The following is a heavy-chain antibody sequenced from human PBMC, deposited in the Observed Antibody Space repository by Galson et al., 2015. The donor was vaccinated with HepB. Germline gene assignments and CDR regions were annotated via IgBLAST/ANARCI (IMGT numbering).Heavy chain of an antibody. CDR1: GFIFSDYY. D-gene: IGHD2/OR15-2a*01. V-gene: IGHV3-66*01. Sequence: SLRLSCAASGFIFSDYYMSWIRQAPGKGLEWVSVIFGGDNTYYADSVKGRCTISRDNSKNTVYLQMDSLRVEDTALYYCARGLGTRYSNSWYFFDAMDVWGQGTMGTVSS. CDR2: IFGGDNT. CDR3: ARGLGTRYSNSWYFFDAMDV. J-gene: IGHJ6*02.